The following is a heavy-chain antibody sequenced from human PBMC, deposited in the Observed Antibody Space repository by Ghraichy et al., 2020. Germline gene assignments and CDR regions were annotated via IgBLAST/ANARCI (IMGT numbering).Heavy chain of an antibody. CDR1: GYRFNTNW. CDR3: ATLTGESGWFDP. V-gene: IGHV5-51*01. Sequence: GESLNISCKGSGYRFNTNWIAWVRQMPGKGLEWMGSIFPGDSDMRYSPSFRGQVTFSVDKSFSTAYLQWSSLKSSDTAIYYCATLTGESGWFDPWGQGTLVTVSS. D-gene: IGHD7-27*01. CDR2: IFPGDSDM. J-gene: IGHJ5*02.